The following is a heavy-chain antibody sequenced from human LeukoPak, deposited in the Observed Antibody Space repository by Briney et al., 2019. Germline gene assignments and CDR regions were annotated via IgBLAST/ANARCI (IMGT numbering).Heavy chain of an antibody. D-gene: IGHD6-13*01. CDR1: GGSISSSSYY. CDR2: IYYSGST. J-gene: IGHJ5*02. CDR3: ARIDGSSWYGDNWFDP. Sequence: PSETLSLTCTVSGGSISSSSYYWGWIRQPPGKGLEWIGYIYYSGSTNYNPSLKSRVTISVDTSKNQFSLKLSSVTAADTAVYYCARIDGSSWYGDNWFDPWGQGTLVTVSS. V-gene: IGHV4-61*05.